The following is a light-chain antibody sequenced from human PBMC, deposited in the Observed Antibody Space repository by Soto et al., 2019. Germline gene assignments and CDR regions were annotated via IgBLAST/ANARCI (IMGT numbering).Light chain of an antibody. CDR3: SSYTSSSSLV. Sequence: QSALTQPASVSGSPGQSITISCTGTSSDVGGYDSVSWYQQHPGKAPKLMIYDVNNRPSGVSNRFSGSKSGNTASLTISGLQTEDEADYYCSSYTSSSSLVFGGGTKVTVL. J-gene: IGLJ2*01. CDR1: SSDVGGYDS. V-gene: IGLV2-14*03. CDR2: DVN.